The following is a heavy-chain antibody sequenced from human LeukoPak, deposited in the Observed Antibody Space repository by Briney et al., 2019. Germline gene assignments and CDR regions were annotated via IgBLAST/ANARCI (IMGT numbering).Heavy chain of an antibody. CDR2: INTDGSST. J-gene: IGHJ6*03. CDR1: GFTFSSYW. D-gene: IGHD3-16*01. Sequence: PGGSLRLSCAASGFTFSSYWTHWVRQAPGKGLVWVSRINTDGSSTSYADSVKGRFTISRDNAKNTLYLQMNSLRAEDTAVYYCAKGLDYYYMDVWGKGTTVTVSS. CDR3: AKGLDYYYMDV. V-gene: IGHV3-74*01.